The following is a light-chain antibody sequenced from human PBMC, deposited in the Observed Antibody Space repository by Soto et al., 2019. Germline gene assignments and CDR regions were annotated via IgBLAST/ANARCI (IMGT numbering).Light chain of an antibody. CDR3: SAWDDSLDAWV. CDR2: SSN. CDR1: SSNIRRYS. Sequence: QSVLTQPPSASGTPGQRVTISCSGSSSNIRRYSATWYQQLPGTAPRLLIFSSNQRPSDVPARFSGSKSGSSASLAISGLQSGDVADYFCSAWDDSLDAWVFGGGTKLTVL. J-gene: IGLJ3*02. V-gene: IGLV1-44*01.